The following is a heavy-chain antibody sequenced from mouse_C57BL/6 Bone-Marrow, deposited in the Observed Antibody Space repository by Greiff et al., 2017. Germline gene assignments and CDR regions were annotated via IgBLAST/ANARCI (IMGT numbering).Heavy chain of an antibody. D-gene: IGHD1-1*01. CDR1: GYTFTSYW. CDR3: ARGPLGYYGSSYGAMDY. V-gene: IGHV1-59*01. CDR2: IDPSDSYT. J-gene: IGHJ4*01. Sequence: QVQLQQPGAELVRPGTSVKLSCKASGYTFTSYWMHWVKQRPGQGLEWIGVIDPSDSYTNYNQKFKGKATLTVDTSSSTAYMQLISLTSDDSAVYYCARGPLGYYGSSYGAMDYWGQGTSVTVSS.